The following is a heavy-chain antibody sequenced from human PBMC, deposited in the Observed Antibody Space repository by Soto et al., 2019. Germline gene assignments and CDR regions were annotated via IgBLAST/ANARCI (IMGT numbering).Heavy chain of an antibody. D-gene: IGHD1-26*01. CDR1: GYTFTSYY. J-gene: IGHJ3*02. CDR3: ARPSPTKWEPNGAFDI. V-gene: IGHV1-46*01. CDR2: INPSGGST. Sequence: ASVKVYCKASGYTFTSYYMHWVRQAPGQGLEWMGIINPSGGSTSYAQKFQGRVTMTRDTSTSTVYMELSSLRSEDTAVYYCARPSPTKWEPNGAFDIWGQGTMVTVSS.